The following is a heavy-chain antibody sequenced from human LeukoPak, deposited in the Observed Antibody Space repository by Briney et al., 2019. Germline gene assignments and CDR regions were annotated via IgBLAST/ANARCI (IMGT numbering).Heavy chain of an antibody. CDR2: ISAYNGNT. J-gene: IGHJ5*02. CDR3: ARAVAAARSRDWFDP. D-gene: IGHD6-13*01. CDR1: GYTFTTYG. Sequence: ASVKVSCKASGYTFTTYGITWVRQAPGQGLEWMGWISAYNGNTRYAQKLQGRVTMTTDTSTSTAYMELRSLRSEDTAVYYCARAVAAARSRDWFDPWGQGTLVTVSS. V-gene: IGHV1-18*01.